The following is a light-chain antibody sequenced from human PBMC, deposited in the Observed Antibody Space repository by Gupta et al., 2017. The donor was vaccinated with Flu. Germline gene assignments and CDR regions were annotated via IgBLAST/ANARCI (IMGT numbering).Light chain of an antibody. CDR3: CSYAGSYTRV. CDR2: DVS. V-gene: IGLV2-11*01. Sequence: SALTQPRSVSGSPGQSVTISCTGTSSDVGGYNYVSWYQQHPGKAPKLMIYDVSKRPAGVPGRFSGSKSGNTASLTISGHQAEEEADYYCCSYAGSYTRVFGGGTKLTVL. CDR1: SSDVGGYNY. J-gene: IGLJ3*02.